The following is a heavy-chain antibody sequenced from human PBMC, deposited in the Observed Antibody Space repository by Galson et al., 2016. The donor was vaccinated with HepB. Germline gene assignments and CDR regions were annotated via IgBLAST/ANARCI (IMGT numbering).Heavy chain of an antibody. V-gene: IGHV3-23*01. CDR3: AKGPTGYYYYGMDV. D-gene: IGHD1-14*01. Sequence: SLRLSCAASGFTFGSYAMTWVRQAPGKGLEWVAGIGGSGGSINYADSVKGRFTISRDNPKNTLYLQRNSLRAEDTAVYYCAKGPTGYYYYGMDVWGQGTTVTVSS. CDR2: IGGSGGSI. CDR1: GFTFGSYA. J-gene: IGHJ6*02.